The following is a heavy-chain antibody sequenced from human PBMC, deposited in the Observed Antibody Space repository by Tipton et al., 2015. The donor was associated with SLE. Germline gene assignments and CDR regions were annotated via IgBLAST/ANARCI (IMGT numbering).Heavy chain of an antibody. CDR3: ARELGIRAVTGCYMYV. J-gene: IGHJ6*03. V-gene: IGHV3-30*04. Sequence: SLRLSCAASGFNFNSYAVHWVRQAPGKGLEWVAVISYDGGSEYYADSVKGRFTISRDNSKNTLYLQMNSLRGEDTALYYCARELGIRAVTGCYMYVWGKATTVTVSS. CDR1: GFNFNSYA. D-gene: IGHD6-19*01. CDR2: ISYDGGSE.